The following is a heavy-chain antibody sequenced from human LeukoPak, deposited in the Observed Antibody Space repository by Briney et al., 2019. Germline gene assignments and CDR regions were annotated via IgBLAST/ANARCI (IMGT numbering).Heavy chain of an antibody. Sequence: SETLSLTCTVSGGSISSYYWSWLRQPPGKGLEWVGYIYYSGSTNYNPSLKSRVTISVDTSKNQFSLKLSSVTAADTAVYYCARENGSGYYYYWGQGTLVTVSS. CDR3: ARENGSGYYYY. CDR1: GGSISSYY. CDR2: IYYSGST. J-gene: IGHJ4*02. D-gene: IGHD3-22*01. V-gene: IGHV4-59*01.